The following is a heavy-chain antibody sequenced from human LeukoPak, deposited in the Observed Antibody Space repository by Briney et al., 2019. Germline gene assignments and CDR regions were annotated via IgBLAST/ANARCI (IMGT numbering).Heavy chain of an antibody. CDR3: ARGFEVPAAISYYYMDV. CDR2: VNHRGDT. CDR1: GGSFSAYY. D-gene: IGHD2-2*01. Sequence: SETLSLTCAVYGGSFSAYYWSWIRQSPGKGLQWIAEVNHRGDTNYNPSVKGRVTISVDTSKNQFSLKVTSLTAADTAVYYCARGFEVPAAISYYYMDVWGKGTTVTVSS. J-gene: IGHJ6*03. V-gene: IGHV4-34*01.